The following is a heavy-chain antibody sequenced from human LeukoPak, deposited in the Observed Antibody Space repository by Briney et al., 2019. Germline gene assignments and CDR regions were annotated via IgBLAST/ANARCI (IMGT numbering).Heavy chain of an antibody. J-gene: IGHJ4*02. D-gene: IGHD2-15*01. CDR3: AKQLGYCSDGSCYFPY. V-gene: IGHV3-23*01. Sequence: GGSLRLSCAASGFTLSNHWMHWVRQAPGKGLEWVSAISNNGGYTYYADSVQGRFTISRDNSKSTLCLQMNSLRAEDTAVYYCAKQLGYCSDGSCYFPYWGQGTLVTVSS. CDR1: GFTLSNHW. CDR2: ISNNGGYT.